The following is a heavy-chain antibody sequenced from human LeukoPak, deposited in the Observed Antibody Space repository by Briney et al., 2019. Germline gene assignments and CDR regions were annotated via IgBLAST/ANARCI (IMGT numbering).Heavy chain of an antibody. CDR1: GFTFSSYA. D-gene: IGHD3-22*01. J-gene: IGHJ3*02. V-gene: IGHV3-30*04. CDR3: ARDRTYYYDSRAFDI. Sequence: GGSLRLSCAASGFTFSSYAMHWVRQAPGKGLEWVAVISYDGSNKYYADSVKGRFTISRDNAKNTLYLQRNSLRAEDPGVYYCARDRTYYYDSRAFDIWGQGTMVTVSS. CDR2: ISYDGSNK.